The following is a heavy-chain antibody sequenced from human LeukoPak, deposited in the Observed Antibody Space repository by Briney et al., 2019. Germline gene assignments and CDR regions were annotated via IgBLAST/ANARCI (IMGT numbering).Heavy chain of an antibody. CDR3: ARSSTVTKYYFDY. V-gene: IGHV3-53*01. J-gene: IGHJ4*02. CDR1: GFTVSSNY. Sequence: PGGSLRPSCAASGFTVSSNYMSWVRQAPGKGLEWVSVIYSGGSTYYADSVKGRFTISRDNSKNTLYLQMNSLRAEDTAVYYCARSSTVTKYYFDYWGQGTLVTVSS. CDR2: IYSGGST. D-gene: IGHD4-17*01.